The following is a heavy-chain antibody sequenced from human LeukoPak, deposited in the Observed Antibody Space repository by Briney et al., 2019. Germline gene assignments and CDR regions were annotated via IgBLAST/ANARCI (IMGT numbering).Heavy chain of an antibody. J-gene: IGHJ4*02. CDR2: IYPGDSDT. D-gene: IGHD3-9*01. CDR1: GYSFTSYW. CDR3: ARENYDILTGYYREFDY. Sequence: PGESLQISCKGSGYSFTSYWIGWVRPMPGKGLGWMGIIYPGDSDTRYSPSFQGQVTISADKSISTAYLQWSSLKASDTAMYYCARENYDILTGYYREFDYWGQGTLVTVSS. V-gene: IGHV5-51*01.